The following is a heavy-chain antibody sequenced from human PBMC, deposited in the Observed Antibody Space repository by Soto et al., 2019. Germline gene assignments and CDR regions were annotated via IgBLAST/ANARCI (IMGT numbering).Heavy chain of an antibody. V-gene: IGHV4-34*01. J-gene: IGHJ5*02. Sequence: ESLCLTGSVYGGSFSGYYWSWIRQPPGKGLEWIGEINHSGSTNYNPSLKSRVTISVDTSKNQFSLKLSSVTAADTAVYYCARVRWYGWFDPWGQGTLVTVSS. CDR2: INHSGST. D-gene: IGHD6-13*01. CDR1: GGSFSGYY. CDR3: ARVRWYGWFDP.